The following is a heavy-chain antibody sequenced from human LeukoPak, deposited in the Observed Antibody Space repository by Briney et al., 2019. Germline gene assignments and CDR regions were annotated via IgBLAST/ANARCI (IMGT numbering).Heavy chain of an antibody. CDR3: AREVRGYYYDY. CDR2: ISSSGSTI. V-gene: IGHV3-48*04. D-gene: IGHD6-13*01. Sequence: GGSLRLSCAASGFTFSSYAMSWVRQAPGKGLEWVSYISSSGSTIYYADSAKGRFTISRDNAKNSLYLQMNSLRAEDTAVYYCAREVRGYYYDYWGQGTLVTVSS. J-gene: IGHJ4*02. CDR1: GFTFSSYA.